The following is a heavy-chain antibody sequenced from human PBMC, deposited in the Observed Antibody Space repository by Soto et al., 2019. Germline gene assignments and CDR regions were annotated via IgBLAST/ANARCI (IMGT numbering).Heavy chain of an antibody. Sequence: SETLSLTCTVSGGSVSSGSYYWSWIRQPPGKGLEWIGYIYYSGSTNYNPSLKSRVTISVDTSKNQFSLKLSSVTAADTAVYYCARDNGPYYYDSSGYRYFDYWGQGTLVTVS. CDR2: IYYSGST. V-gene: IGHV4-61*01. J-gene: IGHJ4*02. CDR3: ARDNGPYYYDSSGYRYFDY. D-gene: IGHD3-22*01. CDR1: GGSVSSGSYY.